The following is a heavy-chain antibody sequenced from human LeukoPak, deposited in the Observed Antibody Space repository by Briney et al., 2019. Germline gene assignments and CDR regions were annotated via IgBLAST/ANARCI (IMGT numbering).Heavy chain of an antibody. D-gene: IGHD5-18*01. CDR2: ISSSSSYI. V-gene: IGHV3-21*01. J-gene: IGHJ4*02. CDR1: GFTFSSYS. CDR3: ASVRGYSYGPLAI. Sequence: GGSLRLSCAASGFTFSSYSMNWARQAPGKGLEWVSSISSSSSYIYYADSVKGRFTISRDNAKNSLYLQMNSLRAEDTAVYYCASVRGYSYGPLAIWGQGTLVTVSS.